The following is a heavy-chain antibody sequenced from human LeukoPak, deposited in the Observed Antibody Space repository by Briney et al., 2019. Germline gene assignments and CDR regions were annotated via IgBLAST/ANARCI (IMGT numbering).Heavy chain of an antibody. V-gene: IGHV3-7*01. J-gene: IGHJ4*02. Sequence: GGSLRLSCVASGISFSSYWMAWVRQAPGKGLEWVANIKYDGTHKFYAGSVKGRFTISRDNAKNSFFLKMNSLTADDTAVYFCASSHDSSGNDWGQGTLVTVSS. D-gene: IGHD3-22*01. CDR2: IKYDGTHK. CDR1: GISFSSYW. CDR3: ASSHDSSGND.